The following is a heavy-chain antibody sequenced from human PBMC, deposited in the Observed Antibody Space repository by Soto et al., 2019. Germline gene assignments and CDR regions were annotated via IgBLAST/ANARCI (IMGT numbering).Heavy chain of an antibody. D-gene: IGHD3-10*01. J-gene: IGHJ4*02. V-gene: IGHV4-34*01. Sequence: QVHLQQWGAGLLKPSETLSLTCAVNGGAFNGYYWTWIRQPPGKGLEWIGEINHSGTVDYNPSLKSRVTVSIDTSQKQFSLTLTSVTAADTAVYYCARAGAALVRGSIGGFDYWGQGTLVTVSS. CDR2: INHSGTV. CDR1: GGAFNGYY. CDR3: ARAGAALVRGSIGGFDY.